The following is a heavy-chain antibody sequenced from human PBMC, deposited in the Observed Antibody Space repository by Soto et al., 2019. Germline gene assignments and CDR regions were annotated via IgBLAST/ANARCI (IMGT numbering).Heavy chain of an antibody. J-gene: IGHJ4*02. CDR1: GFTFTSYS. D-gene: IGHD2-2*02. Sequence: EVQLVESGGGLVQPGGSLRLSCAVSGFTFTSYSMSWVRQAPGEGLEWVANIQQDGSEKYYVDSVKGRFTISRDNAKKLLYLQMNSLRAEDTAVYYCARDLPGYCTTTDCYSYFDYRGQGTLVTVSS. CDR3: ARDLPGYCTTTDCYSYFDY. V-gene: IGHV3-7*03. CDR2: IQQDGSEK.